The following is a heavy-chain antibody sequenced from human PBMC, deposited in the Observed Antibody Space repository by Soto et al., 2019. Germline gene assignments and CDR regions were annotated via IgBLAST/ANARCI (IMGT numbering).Heavy chain of an antibody. V-gene: IGHV3-23*04. CDR3: EGSWT. D-gene: IGHD5-12*01. CDR1: GFTIRNYA. Sequence: EVQVVESGGDLVQPGGSLRLSCAASGFTIRNYAMSWVRQAPGKALEWVSGISGGSDRTYYADSVKGRFTIFKDNSKNTLYRQMSSLRVEDTAVYHCEGSWTWGQGTMVTVSS. J-gene: IGHJ3*01. CDR2: ISGGSDRT.